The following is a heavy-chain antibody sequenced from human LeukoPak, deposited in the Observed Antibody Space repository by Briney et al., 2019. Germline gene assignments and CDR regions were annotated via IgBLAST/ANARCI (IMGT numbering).Heavy chain of an antibody. J-gene: IGHJ4*02. V-gene: IGHV3-21*01. CDR1: GFTFSSYS. CDR3: VRDWGYDSSGYWQKYFDT. CDR2: ISSSSSYI. D-gene: IGHD3-22*01. Sequence: GGSLRLSCAASGFTFSSYSMNWVRQAPGKGLEWVSSISSSSSYIYYADSVKGRFTISRDNAKNSLYLQMNSLRAEDTAVYYCVRDWGYDSSGYWQKYFDTWGQGTLVTVSS.